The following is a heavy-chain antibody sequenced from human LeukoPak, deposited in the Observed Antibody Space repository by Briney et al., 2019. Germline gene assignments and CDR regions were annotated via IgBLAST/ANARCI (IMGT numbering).Heavy chain of an antibody. CDR1: GGSISSGSYY. Sequence: SQTLSLTCTVSGGSISSGSYYWSWIRQPAGKGLEWIGRIYTSGSTNYNPSLKSRVTISVDTSKNQFSLKLSSVTAADTAVYYCARVPAAAAYFDYWGQGTLVTVSS. J-gene: IGHJ4*02. CDR3: ARVPAAAAYFDY. V-gene: IGHV4-61*02. CDR2: IYTSGST. D-gene: IGHD6-13*01.